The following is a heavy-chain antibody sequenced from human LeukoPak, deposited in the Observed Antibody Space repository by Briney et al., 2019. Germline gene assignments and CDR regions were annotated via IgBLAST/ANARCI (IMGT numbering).Heavy chain of an antibody. CDR2: ITPSCDT. D-gene: IGHD5-24*01. J-gene: IGHJ4*02. CDR1: GYIFTCHY. V-gene: IGHV1-2*02. Sequence: ASVKVSCKASGYIFTCHYMHWVRQARARAREWVEWITPSCDTNHPQKFQGRGAITWDTSITPAYMEVSRLTSDDTAVYYCARDRYGDGFAHLDYWGQGALVTVSS. CDR3: ARDRYGDGFAHLDY.